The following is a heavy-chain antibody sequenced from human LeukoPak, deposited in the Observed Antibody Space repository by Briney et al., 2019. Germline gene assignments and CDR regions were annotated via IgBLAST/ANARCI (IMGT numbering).Heavy chain of an antibody. D-gene: IGHD6-19*01. CDR2: ISADKTNT. CDR1: GGTFSSYA. Sequence: ASVKVSCKASGGTFSSYAISWVRQAPGQGLEWMGWISADKTNTNYAQNLQGRVTVTTDTSTTTAYMELRSLRSDDTAVYYCARRAAVVGPLYYFDNWGQGTLVTVSS. J-gene: IGHJ4*02. CDR3: ARRAAVVGPLYYFDN. V-gene: IGHV1-18*01.